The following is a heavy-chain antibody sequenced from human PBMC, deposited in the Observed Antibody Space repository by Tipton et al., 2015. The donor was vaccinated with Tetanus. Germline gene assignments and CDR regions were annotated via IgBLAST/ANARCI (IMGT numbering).Heavy chain of an antibody. V-gene: IGHV4-31*03. CDR1: GDSFSGGGY. J-gene: IGHJ5*02. CDR3: ARVRRGCSGGGCYSSFDP. CDR2: IYYSGHT. D-gene: IGHD2-15*01. Sequence: TLSLTCTVSGDSFSGGGYWTWIRQHPGKGLEWIGYIYYSGHTHYNPSLRGRVDISLDTSQNQVSLNLRSVTAADTAVYYCARVRRGCSGGGCYSSFDPWGQGSLVTVSS.